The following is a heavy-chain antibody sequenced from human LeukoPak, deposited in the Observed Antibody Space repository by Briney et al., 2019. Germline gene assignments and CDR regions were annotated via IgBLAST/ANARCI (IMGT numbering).Heavy chain of an antibody. V-gene: IGHV1-2*02. CDR1: VYTSRGYY. CDR3: ARGYPLSTTAAGTYFQH. Sequence: ASVKVSCTASVYTSRGYYIHWVRQAPGQGLEWMGWINPNSGGTNYAQKFQGRVTMTRDTSISTAYMELSRLRSDDTAVYYCARGYPLSTTAAGTYFQHWGQGTLVTVSS. J-gene: IGHJ1*01. D-gene: IGHD6-13*01. CDR2: INPNSGGT.